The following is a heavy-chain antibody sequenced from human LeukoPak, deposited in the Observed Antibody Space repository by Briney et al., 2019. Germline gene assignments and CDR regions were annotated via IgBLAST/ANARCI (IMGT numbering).Heavy chain of an antibody. CDR1: GFAFSSYT. CDR2: VTNSGGNT. CDR3: ARAPGQGPE. D-gene: IGHD3-10*01. Sequence: PGGSLRLSCAASGFAFSSYTMTWVRQAPGKGLEWVSAVTNSGGNTFHADSVRGRFTISRDNSKNTLHLQMNSLRAEDTAVYYCARAPGQGPEWGQGTLVTVSS. V-gene: IGHV3-23*01. J-gene: IGHJ4*02.